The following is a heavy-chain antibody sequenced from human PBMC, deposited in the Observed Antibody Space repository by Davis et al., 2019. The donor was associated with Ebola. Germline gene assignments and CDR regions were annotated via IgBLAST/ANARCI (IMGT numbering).Heavy chain of an antibody. V-gene: IGHV4-34*01. J-gene: IGHJ6*03. CDR1: GGSFSGYY. CDR3: AVAAGPLLSYYYMDV. D-gene: IGHD2-15*01. CDR2: INHSGST. Sequence: PSETLSLTCAVYGGSFSGYYWSWIRQPPGKGLEWIGEINHSGSTNYNPSLKSRVTISVDTSKNQFSLKLSSVTAADTAVYYCAVAAGPLLSYYYMDVWGKGTTVTVSS.